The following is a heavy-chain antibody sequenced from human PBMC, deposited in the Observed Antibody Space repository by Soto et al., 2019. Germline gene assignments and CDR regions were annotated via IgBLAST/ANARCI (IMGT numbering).Heavy chain of an antibody. CDR1: GGSISSGGYS. J-gene: IGHJ5*02. CDR2: FYHSGST. V-gene: IGHV4-30-2*01. Sequence: QLQLQESGSGLVKPSQTLSLTCAVSGGSISSGGYSWSWIRQPPGKGLEWIGYFYHSGSTYYNPSRNSRVPIPVDRSKNQFSLKLSSVTAADTAVYYCARGNVNIVLVPAAMWDWFDPWGQGTLVTVSS. CDR3: ARGNVNIVLVPAAMWDWFDP. D-gene: IGHD2-2*01.